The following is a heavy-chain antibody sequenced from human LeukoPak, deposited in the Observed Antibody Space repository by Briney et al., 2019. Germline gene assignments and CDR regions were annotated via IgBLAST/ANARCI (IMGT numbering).Heavy chain of an antibody. V-gene: IGHV4-39*01. J-gene: IGHJ6*02. CDR1: GGSISSSSYY. CDR3: ARQSSGSGSYSYYGMDV. Sequence: PSETLSLTCTVSGGSISSSSYYWGWIRQPPGKGLEWIGSIYYSGSTYYKPSLKSRVTISVDTSKNQFSLKLSSVTAAETAVYYCARQSSGSGSYSYYGMDVWGQGTTVTVSS. CDR2: IYYSGST. D-gene: IGHD3-10*01.